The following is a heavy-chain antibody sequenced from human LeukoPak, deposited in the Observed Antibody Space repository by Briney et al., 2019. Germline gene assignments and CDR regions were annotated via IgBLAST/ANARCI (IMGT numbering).Heavy chain of an antibody. CDR2: LKQDGSEK. CDR1: GFSCSIYW. Sequence: LTGRSLRLSCAASGFSCSIYWMSWVRQAPGKGLEWVASLKQDGSEKYYVDSVKGRFTISRDNAKNSLSLQMNSLRAEDTTVYYCARWVSGWDVWGQGTTVTVSS. J-gene: IGHJ6*02. V-gene: IGHV3-7*05. CDR3: ARWVSGWDV.